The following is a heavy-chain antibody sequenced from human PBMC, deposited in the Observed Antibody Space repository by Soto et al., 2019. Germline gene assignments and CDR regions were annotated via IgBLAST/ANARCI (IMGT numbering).Heavy chain of an antibody. V-gene: IGHV1-8*01. CDR1: GYTFTSYD. D-gene: IGHD3-22*01. CDR2: MNPNSGNT. Sequence: QVQLVQSGAEVKKPGASVKVSCKASGYTFTSYDINWVRQATGQGLEWMGWMNPNSGNTGYAQKFPGRVTMTGITSISTAYMELISLRSEDTAVYYCARLMYYYDSSGYYQAHYCYGMDVWGQGTTVTVSS. J-gene: IGHJ6*02. CDR3: ARLMYYYDSSGYYQAHYCYGMDV.